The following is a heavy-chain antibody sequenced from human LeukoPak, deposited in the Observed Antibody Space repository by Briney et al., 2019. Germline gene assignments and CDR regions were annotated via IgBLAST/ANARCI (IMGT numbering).Heavy chain of an antibody. CDR2: INPNSGGT. CDR3: AREYYDSSGYPGDY. Sequence: ASVKVSCKASGYTFTGYYVHWVRQAPGQGLEWMGWINPNSGGTNYAQKFQGRVTMTRDTSISTAYMELSRLRSDDTAVYYCAREYYDSSGYPGDYWGQGTLVTVSS. D-gene: IGHD3-22*01. V-gene: IGHV1-2*02. J-gene: IGHJ4*02. CDR1: GYTFTGYY.